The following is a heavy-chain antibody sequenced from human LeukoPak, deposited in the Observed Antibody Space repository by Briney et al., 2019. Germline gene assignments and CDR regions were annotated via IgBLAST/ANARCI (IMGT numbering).Heavy chain of an antibody. D-gene: IGHD2-15*01. J-gene: IGHJ6*02. CDR1: EGSISSGSYY. CDR2: IYTSGST. V-gene: IGHV4-61*02. CDR3: ARVRFSCSGGSCYHYYYGMDV. Sequence: SETLSLTCTFPEGSISSGSYYWSWIRHPAGKGLEWIGRIYTSGSTNYNPSLKSRVTISVDTSKNQFSLKLSSVTAADTAVYYCARVRFSCSGGSCYHYYYGMDVWGQGTTVTVSS.